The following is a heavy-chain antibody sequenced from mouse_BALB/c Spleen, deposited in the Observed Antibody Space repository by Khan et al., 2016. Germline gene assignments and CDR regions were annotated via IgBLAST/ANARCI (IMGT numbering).Heavy chain of an antibody. Sequence: QIQLVQSGPELKKPGETVKISCKASDYTFTDYSMHWVKQAPGKGLKWMGWINTETGEPTYADDFKGRFAFSLETSASTAYLQINNLKNEDTATYFCASGLDYWGQGTTLTVSS. V-gene: IGHV9-2-1*01. CDR3: ASGLDY. J-gene: IGHJ2*01. CDR1: DYTFTDYS. CDR2: INTETGEP.